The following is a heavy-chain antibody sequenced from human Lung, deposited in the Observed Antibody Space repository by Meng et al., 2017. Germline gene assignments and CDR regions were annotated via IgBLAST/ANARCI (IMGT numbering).Heavy chain of an antibody. CDR3: ARDEDISAAGKLFGDY. V-gene: IGHV1-2*06. CDR1: GYNFPDYW. D-gene: IGHD6-13*01. J-gene: IGHJ4*02. Sequence: QVQVGQSGAVVKKPGASVKVSCKPSGYNFPDYWLHWVRRAPGQGLEWMGRIDPKSGDTHYAQRFQGRVTMTGDTSISTAYMELSGLRSDDTAMYYCARDEDISAAGKLFGDYWGQGTLVTVSS. CDR2: IDPKSGDT.